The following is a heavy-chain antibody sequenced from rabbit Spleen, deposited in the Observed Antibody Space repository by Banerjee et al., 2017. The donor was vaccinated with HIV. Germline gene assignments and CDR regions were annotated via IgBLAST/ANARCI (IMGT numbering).Heavy chain of an antibody. D-gene: IGHD1-1*01. Sequence: QSLEESGGDLVKPGASLTLTCTASGVSFSLSSYICWVRQAPGKGLEWIVCIDAGSGGFTYYASWAKGRFTISKTSSTTVTLQMTRLTAADTATYFCARDTSSSFSSYGMDLWGPGTLVTVS. V-gene: IGHV1S40*01. CDR1: GVSFSLSSY. J-gene: IGHJ6*01. CDR3: ARDTSSSFSSYGMDL. CDR2: IDAGSGGFT.